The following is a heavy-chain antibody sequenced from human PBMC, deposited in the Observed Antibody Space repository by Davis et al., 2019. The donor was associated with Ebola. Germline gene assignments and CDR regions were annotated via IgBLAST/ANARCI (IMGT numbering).Heavy chain of an antibody. CDR3: ATFGAYGDPRSDD. Sequence: SETLSLTCTVSGGSITSSIYYWGWIRQPPGKGLEWIGNAFYSGSTYYNPSLESRVTISVDTSKNQFSLKVRSVTAADTAVYYCATFGAYGDPRSDDWGQGTLVTVSS. CDR2: AFYSGST. CDR1: GGSITSSIYY. V-gene: IGHV4-39*01. J-gene: IGHJ4*02. D-gene: IGHD4-17*01.